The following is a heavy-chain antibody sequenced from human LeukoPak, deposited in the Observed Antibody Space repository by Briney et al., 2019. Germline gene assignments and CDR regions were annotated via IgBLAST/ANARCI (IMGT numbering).Heavy chain of an antibody. Sequence: PSETLSLTCTVSGGSISSSSYYWGWIRQPPGKGLEWIGSIYYSGSTYYNPSLKSRVTISVDTSKNQFSLKLSSVTAADTAVYYCARTPSGWYGGWFDPWGQGSLVTVSS. CDR2: IYYSGST. J-gene: IGHJ5*02. CDR3: ARTPSGWYGGWFDP. V-gene: IGHV4-39*01. D-gene: IGHD6-19*01. CDR1: GGSISSSSYY.